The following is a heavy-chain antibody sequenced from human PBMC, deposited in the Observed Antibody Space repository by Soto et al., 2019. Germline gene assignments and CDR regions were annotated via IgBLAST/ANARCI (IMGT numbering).Heavy chain of an antibody. CDR3: AAGSGSYYTLGY. CDR1: GFTFSSYG. D-gene: IGHD3-10*01. J-gene: IGHJ4*02. CDR2: ISYDGSNK. Sequence: LRLSCAASGFTFSSYGMHWVRQAPGKGLEWVAVISYDGSNKYYADSVKGRFTISRDNSKNTLYLQMNSLRAEDTAVYYCAAGSGSYYTLGYWGQGTLVTVSS. V-gene: IGHV3-30*03.